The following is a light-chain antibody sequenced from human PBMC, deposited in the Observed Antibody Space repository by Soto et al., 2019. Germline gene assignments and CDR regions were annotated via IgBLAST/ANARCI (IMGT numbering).Light chain of an antibody. V-gene: IGLV1-40*01. CDR1: SSNIGAGYD. J-gene: IGLJ1*01. CDR2: VND. Sequence: SVLTQPPSVSGAPGQRVTISCTGNSSNIGAGYDVHWYQLLPGTAPKVLIYVNDNRPSGVPDRFSGSKSGTSASLAITGLQAEDEADYYCQSYDSSLRIFGTGTKLTVL. CDR3: QSYDSSLRI.